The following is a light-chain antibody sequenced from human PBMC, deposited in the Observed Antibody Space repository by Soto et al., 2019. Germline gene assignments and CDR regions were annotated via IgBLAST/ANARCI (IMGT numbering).Light chain of an antibody. J-gene: IGKJ2*01. CDR1: QSVLYSSNNKNY. Sequence: DIVMTQSPDSLAVSLGERATINCKSSQSVLYSSNNKNYLAWYQQKPGQPPKLLIYWASTRESGVPDRFSGSGSGTDFTLTISSLQAEDVAVYYCQQYKNGPYTFGQGTKLEIK. V-gene: IGKV4-1*01. CDR2: WAS. CDR3: QQYKNGPYT.